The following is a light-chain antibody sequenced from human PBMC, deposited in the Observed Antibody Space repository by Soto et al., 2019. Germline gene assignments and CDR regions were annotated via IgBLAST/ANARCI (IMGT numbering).Light chain of an antibody. CDR2: DAS. V-gene: IGKV1-33*01. J-gene: IGKJ4*01. CDR1: HDISNY. Sequence: EIQIIQSPSSLTTQVRDRVTITCQASHDISNYLNWYQQKPGRAPKLLIFDASNLETGVPSRFSGRGSGTDFAFTISSLQPDDVATYYCQQFDNIPITFGGGSKADI. CDR3: QQFDNIPIT.